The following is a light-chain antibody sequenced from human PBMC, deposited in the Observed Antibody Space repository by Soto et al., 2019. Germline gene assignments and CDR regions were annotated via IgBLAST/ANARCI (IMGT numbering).Light chain of an antibody. Sequence: DIVMTQSPDSLAVSLGDRATIDCKSSQSLLYSPNNKNYLAWYQQKPGQPPKLLIYWASTLESGVPDRFTGSGSGTAFTLTINSRQTENVAVYYLHQYYDETETFGRGTKEKIK. CDR3: HQYYDETET. CDR2: WAS. J-gene: IGKJ1*01. V-gene: IGKV4-1*01. CDR1: QSLLYSPNNKNY.